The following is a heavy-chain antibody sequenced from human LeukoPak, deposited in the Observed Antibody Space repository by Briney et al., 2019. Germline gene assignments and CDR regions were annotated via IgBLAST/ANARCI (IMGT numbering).Heavy chain of an antibody. V-gene: IGHV4-39*01. CDR1: GGSISSSGYY. CDR2: IYYSGST. J-gene: IGHJ5*02. CDR3: ARRGVGATTANWFDP. Sequence: PSETLSLTCTVSGGSISSSGYYWGWIRQPPGKGLEWIGSIYYSGSTYYNPSLKSRVTISVDTSKNQFSLKLSSVTAADTAVYYCARRGVGATTANWFDPWGQGTLVTVSS. D-gene: IGHD1-26*01.